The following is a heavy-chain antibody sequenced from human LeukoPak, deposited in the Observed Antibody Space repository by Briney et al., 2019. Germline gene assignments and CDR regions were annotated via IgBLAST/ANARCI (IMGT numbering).Heavy chain of an antibody. CDR2: IYHSGTT. V-gene: IGHV4-38-2*02. J-gene: IGHJ4*02. CDR1: GYSISTGYF. CDR3: ARDFGSGSYEVFDY. D-gene: IGHD1-26*01. Sequence: SETLSLTCTVSGYSISTGYFWGWIRQTPGKGLEWIGSIYHSGTTYYNPSLKSRVTISVDTSENQFSLKLSSVTAADTAVYYCARDFGSGSYEVFDYWGQGTLVTVSS.